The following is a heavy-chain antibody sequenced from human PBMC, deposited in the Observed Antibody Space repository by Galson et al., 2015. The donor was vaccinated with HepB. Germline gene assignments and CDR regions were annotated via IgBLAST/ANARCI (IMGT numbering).Heavy chain of an antibody. CDR2: IYHSGST. Sequence: TLSLTCDVSGGSISSGDFSWNWIRQPPGKGLEWIGKIYHSGSTSYNPSLKSRVTMSEDGSKNQFSLKLTSVTAADTAVYYCVRDGFDERSRVNDGFDIWGQGAMVTVSS. J-gene: IGHJ3*02. D-gene: IGHD3-10*01. V-gene: IGHV4-30-2*01. CDR1: GGSISSGDFS. CDR3: VRDGFDERSRVNDGFDI.